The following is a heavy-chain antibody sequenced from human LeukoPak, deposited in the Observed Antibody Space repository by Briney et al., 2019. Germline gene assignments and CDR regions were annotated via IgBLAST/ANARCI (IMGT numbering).Heavy chain of an antibody. CDR3: ARDHQPYYDSSGYYLGY. CDR1: GGSISSYY. Sequence: SETLSLTCTVSGGSISSYYWSWIRQPPGKGLEWIGYIYYSGSTNYNPSLKSRVTISVDTSKNQFSLKLSSVTAADTAVYYCARDHQPYYDSSGYYLGYWGQGTLVTVSS. J-gene: IGHJ4*02. D-gene: IGHD3-22*01. CDR2: IYYSGST. V-gene: IGHV4-59*01.